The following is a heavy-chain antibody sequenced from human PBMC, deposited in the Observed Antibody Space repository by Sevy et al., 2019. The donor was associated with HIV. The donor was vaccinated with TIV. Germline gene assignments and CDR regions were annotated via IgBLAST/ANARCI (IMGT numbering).Heavy chain of an antibody. CDR2: ISWNSPSI. CDR1: GFTFDDYA. D-gene: IGHD2-8*01. CDR3: ARDRDDGYCTNGVCFNFDN. J-gene: IGHJ4*01. Sequence: GGSLRLSCAASGFTFDDYAMHWVRQAPGKGLEWVSGISWNSPSIDYADSVKGRFTISRDNAKNSLYLQMKSLRAEDTALYYCARDRDDGYCTNGVCFNFDNWGQGTLVTVSS. V-gene: IGHV3-9*01.